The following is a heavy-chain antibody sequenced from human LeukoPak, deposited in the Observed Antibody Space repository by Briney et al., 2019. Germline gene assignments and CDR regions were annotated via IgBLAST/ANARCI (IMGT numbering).Heavy chain of an antibody. D-gene: IGHD3-9*01. J-gene: IGHJ5*02. CDR3: VRGGWDILTGPYSSFDP. Sequence: ASVQVSCKPSRYTLNHYYKYWLRQAPGHGREGPGGINPNTGGTNYAQKFQGRVTMTRDTSISTAYMELSRLRSDDTALYYCVRGGWDILTGPYSSFDPWGQGTPVTASS. V-gene: IGHV1-2*02. CDR1: RYTLNHYY. CDR2: INPNTGGT.